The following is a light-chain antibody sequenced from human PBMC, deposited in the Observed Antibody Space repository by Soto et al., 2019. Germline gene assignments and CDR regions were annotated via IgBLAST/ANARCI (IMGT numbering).Light chain of an antibody. Sequence: ETVLTQSPGSVSLSPGERATLSCRTSQSVKSNYLAWYQQKPGQAPMLLIYGVFNRATGIPDRFSGSGSGTDFTLTISGLEPEDSAVYYCQHYDGSPRTFGQGTKLEIK. V-gene: IGKV3-20*01. CDR2: GVF. J-gene: IGKJ2*01. CDR1: QSVKSNY. CDR3: QHYDGSPRT.